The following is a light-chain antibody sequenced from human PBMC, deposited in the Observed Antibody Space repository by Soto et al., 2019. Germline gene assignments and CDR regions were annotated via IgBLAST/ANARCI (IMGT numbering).Light chain of an antibody. J-gene: IGKJ1*01. Sequence: DIQMTQSPSTLSSSVGDRVTITFRASQSISVWLAWYQQKAGKAPHLLIYKASRLESGVPSRFSGSGSETEFTLTISGLQPGDSATYYCQQYNSYSPTFGQGTKVDIK. CDR3: QQYNSYSPT. CDR1: QSISVW. CDR2: KAS. V-gene: IGKV1-5*03.